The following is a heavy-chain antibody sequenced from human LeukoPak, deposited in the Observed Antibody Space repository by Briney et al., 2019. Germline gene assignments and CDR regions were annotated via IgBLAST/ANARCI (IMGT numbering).Heavy chain of an antibody. CDR3: ARGYYDSSGYYYRSGLFDY. Sequence: SETLSLTCTVSGGSISSYYWSWIRQPPGKGLEWIGYIYYSGSTNYNPSLKSRVTISLDTSRNQFSLKLTSVTAADTAVYFCARGYYDSSGYYYRSGLFDYWGQGTLVTVSS. D-gene: IGHD3-22*01. V-gene: IGHV4-59*01. CDR1: GGSISSYY. J-gene: IGHJ4*02. CDR2: IYYSGST.